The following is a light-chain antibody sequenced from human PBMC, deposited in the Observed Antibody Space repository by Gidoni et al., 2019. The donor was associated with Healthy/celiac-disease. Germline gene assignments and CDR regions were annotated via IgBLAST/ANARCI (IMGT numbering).Light chain of an antibody. CDR2: GKN. CDR1: SLRIYY. J-gene: IGLJ3*02. CDR3: NSRDSSGNHLV. Sequence: SSVLTQDPAVSVALGQTVMITCQGDSLRIYYSSWYQQKPGPAPVLVIYGKNNRPSGIPDRFSGSSSGNTASLTITGAQAEEEADYYCNSRDSSGNHLVFGGGTKLTVL. V-gene: IGLV3-19*01.